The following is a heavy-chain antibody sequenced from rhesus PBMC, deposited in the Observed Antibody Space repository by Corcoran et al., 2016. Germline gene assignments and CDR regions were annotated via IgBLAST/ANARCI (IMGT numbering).Heavy chain of an antibody. J-gene: IGHJ4*01. CDR3: ARDSRGPRY. V-gene: IGHV4-173*01. CDR1: GGSISSNY. Sequence: QLQLQESGPGLVKPSETLSLTCAVSGGSISSNYWSWIRQPPGKGPEWIGRISGSGGSTDHNPSLKSRVPISTDTSKNQFSRKLSSVPAAATAVYYCARDSRGPRYWGQGVLVTVSS. CDR2: ISGSGGST.